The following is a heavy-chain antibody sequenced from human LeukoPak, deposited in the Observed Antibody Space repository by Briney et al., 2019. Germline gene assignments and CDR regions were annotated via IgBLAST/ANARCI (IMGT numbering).Heavy chain of an antibody. D-gene: IGHD3-10*01. V-gene: IGHV1-18*04. J-gene: IGHJ4*02. CDR3: ARSGHRRYYYASGPDY. CDR1: GYTFTGYY. Sequence: ASVKVSCKASGYTFTGYYMHWVRQAPGQGLEWMGWISTYNGNTKYTQNLQGRVTMTTDTSTSTAYMDLTSLRSDDTAVYYCARSGHRRYYYASGPDYWGQGTLVTVSS. CDR2: ISTYNGNT.